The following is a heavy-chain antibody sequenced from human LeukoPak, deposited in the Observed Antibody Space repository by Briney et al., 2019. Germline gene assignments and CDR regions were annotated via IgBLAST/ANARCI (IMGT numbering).Heavy chain of an antibody. CDR1: GYTFTGYY. CDR2: INPNSGDT. Sequence: ASVKVSCKASGYTFTGYYVHWVRQAPGQGREWMGWINPNSGDTHYAQNFQGRVTMTRDTSISTAYLELRGLTSDDTAVYYCARDSCSSTSCYSAYWGQGTLVTVSS. D-gene: IGHD2-2*01. J-gene: IGHJ4*02. V-gene: IGHV1-2*02. CDR3: ARDSCSSTSCYSAY.